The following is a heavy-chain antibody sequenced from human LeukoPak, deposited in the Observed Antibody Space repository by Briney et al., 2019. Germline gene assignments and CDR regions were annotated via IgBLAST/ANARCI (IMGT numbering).Heavy chain of an antibody. D-gene: IGHD5-24*01. V-gene: IGHV3-53*01. CDR3: ARGAGYNYPYYFDY. CDR1: GFTVSSNY. CDR2: IYGGGNI. Sequence: GGSLRLSCAASGFTVSSNYMNWVRQAPGKGLEWVSVIYGGGNIYYADSVKGRFTISRDNSKNTLYLQMNSLRAEDTAVYYCARGAGYNYPYYFDYWGQGTLGTVSS. J-gene: IGHJ4*02.